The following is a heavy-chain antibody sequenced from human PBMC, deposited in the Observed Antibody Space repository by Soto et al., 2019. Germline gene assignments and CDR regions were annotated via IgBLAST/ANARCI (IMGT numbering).Heavy chain of an antibody. V-gene: IGHV3-33*01. D-gene: IGHD3-16*01. CDR3: VRGGNVAGAFDI. Sequence: QVQLVESGGGVVQPGRSLRLSCAASGFTFSHYGMHWVRQAPGKGLEWVAVIWDDGIKKFYPDSVRGRFTISRDNSENTLFLQMNSLTAEDTAIYYGVRGGNVAGAFDIWGQGTMVTVSS. J-gene: IGHJ3*02. CDR1: GFTFSHYG. CDR2: IWDDGIKK.